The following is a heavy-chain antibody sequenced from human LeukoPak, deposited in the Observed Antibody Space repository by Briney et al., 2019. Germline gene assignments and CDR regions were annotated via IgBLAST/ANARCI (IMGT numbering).Heavy chain of an antibody. Sequence: GGSLRLSCATSGPTVRSNYMTWVRQAPGKGLEWVSFIYTDGGTYYADSVKGRFTISRDNSKNTLYLHMNGLRAEDTALYYCARDRYDDSGYYEYWGQGTLVTVSS. D-gene: IGHD3-22*01. CDR3: ARDRYDDSGYYEY. CDR1: GPTVRSNY. V-gene: IGHV3-53*01. CDR2: IYTDGGT. J-gene: IGHJ4*02.